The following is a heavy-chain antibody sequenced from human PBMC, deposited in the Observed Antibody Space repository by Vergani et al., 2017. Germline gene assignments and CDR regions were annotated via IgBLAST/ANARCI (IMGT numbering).Heavy chain of an antibody. D-gene: IGHD3-3*01. CDR2: ISWNSGAV. V-gene: IGHV3-9*01. CDR1: GIAFWKFG. J-gene: IGHJ3*02. Sequence: EVDLVESGGGLAQPGGSLRLSCEASGIAFWKFGMHWVRQGPGKGLEWVSGISWNSGAVDYADSVRGRFTISRDNAKNSLYLQMNSLRAEDTAVYYCARDPDFLLYRPSKGAFDIWGQGTMVTVSS. CDR3: ARDPDFLLYRPSKGAFDI.